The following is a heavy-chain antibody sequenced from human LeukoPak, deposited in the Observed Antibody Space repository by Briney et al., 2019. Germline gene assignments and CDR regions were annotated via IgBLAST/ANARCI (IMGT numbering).Heavy chain of an antibody. D-gene: IGHD3-3*01. Sequence: SETLSLTCTVSGYSISSGYYWGWIRQPPGKGLEWIGSIYHSGSTYYNPSLKSRVTISVDTSKNQFSLKLSSVTAADTAVYYCARVVYDFWSAVNYFDYWGQGTLVTVSS. CDR3: ARVVYDFWSAVNYFDY. CDR2: IYHSGST. V-gene: IGHV4-38-2*02. CDR1: GYSISSGYY. J-gene: IGHJ4*02.